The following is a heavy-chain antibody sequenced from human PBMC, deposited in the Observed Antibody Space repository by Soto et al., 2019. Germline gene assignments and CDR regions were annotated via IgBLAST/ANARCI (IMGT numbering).Heavy chain of an antibody. V-gene: IGHV4-30-2*01. CDR1: GGSFSDYS. D-gene: IGHD2-21*01. CDR3: ARIPSP. CDR2: IYHSGST. J-gene: IGHJ5*02. Sequence: SETLSLTCAVYGGSFSDYSWSWIRQPPGKGLEWIGYIYHSGSTYYNPSLKSRVTISVDWSKNQFSLKLTSVTAADTAVYYCARIPSPWGQGTLVTVSS.